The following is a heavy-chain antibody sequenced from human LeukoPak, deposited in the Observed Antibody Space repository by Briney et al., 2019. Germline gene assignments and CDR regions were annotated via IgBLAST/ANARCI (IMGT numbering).Heavy chain of an antibody. CDR2: NSSSGNT. D-gene: IGHD4/OR15-4a*01. Sequence: SETLSLTCTVSGGSINSYYWSWIRQPPGKGLEWIGYNSSSGNTNYNPSLKSRVTISVDTSKNRFSLKLSSVTAADTAVYYCARDGADYFDYWGQGTLVTVSS. J-gene: IGHJ4*02. CDR3: ARDGADYFDY. V-gene: IGHV4-59*01. CDR1: GGSINSYY.